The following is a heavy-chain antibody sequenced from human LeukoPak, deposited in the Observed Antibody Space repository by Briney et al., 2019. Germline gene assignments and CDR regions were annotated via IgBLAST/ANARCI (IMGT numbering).Heavy chain of an antibody. D-gene: IGHD3-3*01. CDR1: GSTFSSYS. J-gene: IGHJ3*02. CDR3: ARLKTLEWSKAGAFDI. Sequence: GGSLRLSCAASGSTFSSYSMNWVRQAPGKGLEWVSSISSSSSYIYYADPVKGRFTISRDNAKNSLYLQMNSLRAEDTAVYYCARLKTLEWSKAGAFDIWGQGTMVTVSS. CDR2: ISSSSSYI. V-gene: IGHV3-21*01.